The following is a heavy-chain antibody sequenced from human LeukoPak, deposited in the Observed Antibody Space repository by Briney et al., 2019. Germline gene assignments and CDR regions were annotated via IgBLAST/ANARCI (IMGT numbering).Heavy chain of an antibody. CDR3: ARGSVEMATITLGDY. V-gene: IGHV4-4*07. J-gene: IGHJ4*02. CDR1: GGSISSYY. Sequence: SETLSLTCTVSGGSISSYYWSWIRQPAGKGLEWIGRIYTSGSTNYNPSLKSRVTMSVDTSKNQFSLRLSSVTAADTAVYYCARGSVEMATITLGDYWGQGTLVTVSS. D-gene: IGHD5-24*01. CDR2: IYTSGST.